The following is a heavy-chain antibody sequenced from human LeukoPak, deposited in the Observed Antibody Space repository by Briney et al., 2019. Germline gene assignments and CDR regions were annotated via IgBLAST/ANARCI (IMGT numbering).Heavy chain of an antibody. V-gene: IGHV3-72*01. D-gene: IGHD1-26*01. CDR3: ARARYSANDYSDY. CDR1: GFTFSDHY. J-gene: IGHJ4*02. CDR2: IRNKANSYTT. Sequence: GGSLRLSCAASGFTFSDHYMDWVRQAPGKGLEWVGRIRNKANSYTTEYAASVKGRFTILRDDSKNSLYLQMSSLKTEDTALYYCARARYSANDYSDYWGQGTLVTVSS.